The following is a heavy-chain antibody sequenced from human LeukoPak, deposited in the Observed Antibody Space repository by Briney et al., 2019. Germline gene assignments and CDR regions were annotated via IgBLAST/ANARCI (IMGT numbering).Heavy chain of an antibody. CDR1: GFTVSSNY. V-gene: IGHV3-74*01. CDR2: IDSGGSNT. CDR3: ARVGREYSSSSPPDY. D-gene: IGHD6-6*01. Sequence: GGSLRLSCAASGFTVSSNYMSWVRQGPGKGLVWVSRIDSGGSNTLYADSVRGRFTISRDNAKNTLYLQMNSLRVEDTAMYYCARVGREYSSSSPPDYWGQGTLVTASS. J-gene: IGHJ4*02.